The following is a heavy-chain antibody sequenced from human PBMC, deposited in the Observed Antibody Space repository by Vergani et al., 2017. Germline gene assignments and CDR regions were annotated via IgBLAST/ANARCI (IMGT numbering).Heavy chain of an antibody. CDR3: ARNRAIELAGRMHYYYAIDV. Sequence: QLQLQESGPGLVKPSETLSLTCAVSGVSIKSRSYYWGWVRQSPGKGLEWIGSIYDNGNTYYNPSLKSRVAISVDTSKNQVSLNLGSGTAADTAVYYCARNRAIELAGRMHYYYAIDVWGQGTTVTVSS. CDR1: GVSIKSRSYY. V-gene: IGHV4-39*01. CDR2: IYDNGNT. D-gene: IGHD5-24*01. J-gene: IGHJ6*02.